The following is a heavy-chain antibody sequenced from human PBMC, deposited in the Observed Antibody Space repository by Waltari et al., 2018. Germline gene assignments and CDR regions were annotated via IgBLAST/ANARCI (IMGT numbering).Heavy chain of an antibody. Sequence: QLQESGPGLMQTSETLSLTCTVSGDSISSSHYYLGWIRPPPGKGLEWIGSIYYSGNTYYNPSLKSRATVAVDTSKNQFSLNLISVTAADTAVYFCARDFTVRYFDWLSQGDLYYFDNWGQGTLVTVSP. CDR1: GDSISSSHYY. CDR3: ARDFTVRYFDWLSQGDLYYFDN. CDR2: IYYSGNT. V-gene: IGHV4-39*07. J-gene: IGHJ4*02. D-gene: IGHD3-9*01.